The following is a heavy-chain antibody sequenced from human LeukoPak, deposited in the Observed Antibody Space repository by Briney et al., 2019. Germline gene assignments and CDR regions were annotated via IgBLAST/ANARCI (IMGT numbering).Heavy chain of an antibody. CDR1: GGSISSGGYS. D-gene: IGHD2-2*01. CDR3: ARARKVVPAYFDY. V-gene: IGHV4-30-2*01. CDR2: IYHSGST. J-gene: IGHJ4*02. Sequence: SETLSLTCAVSGGSISSGGYSWSWIRQPPGKDLACIGNIYHSGSTYNNPSPKSRVTITVDRSKNQFTLKLSSVTAADTAVYYCARARKVVPAYFDYWGQGTLVTVSS.